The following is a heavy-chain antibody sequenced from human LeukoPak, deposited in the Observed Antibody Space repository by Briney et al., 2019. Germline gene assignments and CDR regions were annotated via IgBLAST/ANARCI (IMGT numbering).Heavy chain of an antibody. D-gene: IGHD6-19*01. J-gene: IGHJ4*02. CDR1: GYTFTGYY. CDR2: INPNSGGT. V-gene: IGHV1-2*02. CDR3: ARDWIAVAGTLDY. Sequence: ASVKVSCKASGYTFTGYYMHWVRQAPGQGLEWMGWINPNSGGTNYAQKFQGRVTMTRDTSISTAYMELSRLRSDDTAVYYCARDWIAVAGTLDYWGQGTLVTVSS.